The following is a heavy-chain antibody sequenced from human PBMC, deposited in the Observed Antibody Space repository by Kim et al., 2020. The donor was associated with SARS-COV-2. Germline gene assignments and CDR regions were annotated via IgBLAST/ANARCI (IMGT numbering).Heavy chain of an antibody. J-gene: IGHJ6*02. CDR3: ARYYGRSRFYGLDV. D-gene: IGHD3-10*01. CDR1: GGSISSYY. V-gene: IGHV4-59*01. CDR2: IYYSGGT. Sequence: SETLSLTCTVSGGSISSYYWSWIRQPPGKGLEWIGYIYYSGGTIYNPSLKSRVTISVDTSKNQFSLNLNSMTAAYTAIYYCARYYGRSRFYGLDVWGQGTTVTVSS.